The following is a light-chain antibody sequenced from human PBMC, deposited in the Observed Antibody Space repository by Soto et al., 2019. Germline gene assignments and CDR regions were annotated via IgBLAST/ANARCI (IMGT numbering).Light chain of an antibody. V-gene: IGKV1-39*01. CDR1: QSISSY. J-gene: IGKJ3*01. CDR3: QQSYSTHT. Sequence: DIQMTQSPSSLSASVGDRVTITCRASQSISSYLNWYQQKPGKAPKLLIYAASSLQSGVPSRFSGSGSGTDFTLTINSLQPEDFATYYCQQSYSTHTFGPGTKVDIK. CDR2: AAS.